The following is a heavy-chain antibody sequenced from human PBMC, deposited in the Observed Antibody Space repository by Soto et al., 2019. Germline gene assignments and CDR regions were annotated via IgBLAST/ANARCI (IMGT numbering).Heavy chain of an antibody. D-gene: IGHD5-12*01. CDR2: IYYSGST. Sequence: SETLSLTCTVSGGSISSSSYYWGWIRQPPGKGLEWIGSIYYSGSTYYNPSLKSRVTISVDTSKNQFSLKLSSVTAADTAVYYCARTWYRGYDRYANWFDPWGQGTLVTVS. CDR3: ARTWYRGYDRYANWFDP. J-gene: IGHJ5*02. V-gene: IGHV4-39*01. CDR1: GGSISSSSYY.